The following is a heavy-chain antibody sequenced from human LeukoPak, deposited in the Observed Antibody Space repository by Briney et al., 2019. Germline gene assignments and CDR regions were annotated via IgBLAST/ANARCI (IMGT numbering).Heavy chain of an antibody. CDR2: IHQSGVT. J-gene: IGHJ4*02. Sequence: SETLSLTCTVSGYSITSGYDWGWIRRPPGKGLEWIGSIHQSGVTYFNPSLKSRVTLSVDTSKNQFSLKLSSVTAADTAVYYCAKDQEYQLLWGIFDSWGQGTLVTVSS. V-gene: IGHV4-38-2*02. D-gene: IGHD2-2*01. CDR1: GYSITSGYD. CDR3: AKDQEYQLLWGIFDS.